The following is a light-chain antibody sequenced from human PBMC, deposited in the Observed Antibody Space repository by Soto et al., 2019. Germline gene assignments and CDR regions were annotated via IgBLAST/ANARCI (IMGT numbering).Light chain of an antibody. V-gene: IGKV3-15*01. CDR1: QSVSNN. Sequence: EIVMTQSPATLSVSPGERATLSCRAIQSVSNNLAWYQQKPGQAPRLLIYGASTRATGLPARFSGSGSGTDFTLTISSLQSEDFAVYYCQQYNNWPRTFGQGTKVDIK. J-gene: IGKJ1*01. CDR3: QQYNNWPRT. CDR2: GAS.